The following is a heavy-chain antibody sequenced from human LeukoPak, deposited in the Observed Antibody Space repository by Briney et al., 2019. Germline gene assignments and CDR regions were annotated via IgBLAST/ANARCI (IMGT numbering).Heavy chain of an antibody. CDR1: GGSFSDYY. D-gene: IGHD2-21*02. Sequence: SETLSLTCAVYGGSFSDYYWSWIRQPPGRGLEWIGEINHSGSTNYNPSLRSRVTISVDTSKNQFSLKLSSVTAADTAVYYCASCSDNCYLRYFDLWGRGTLVTVSS. J-gene: IGHJ2*01. CDR2: INHSGST. CDR3: ASCSDNCYLRYFDL. V-gene: IGHV4-34*01.